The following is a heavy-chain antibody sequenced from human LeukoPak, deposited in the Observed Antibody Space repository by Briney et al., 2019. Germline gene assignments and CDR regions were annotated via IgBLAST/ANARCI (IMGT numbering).Heavy chain of an antibody. CDR2: ISDSGSDL. V-gene: IGHV3-48*01. CDR3: ARERPLDY. CDR1: GFTFSSYW. Sequence: PGGSLRLSCAASGFTFSSYWMSWVRQAPGKGLEWVSFISDSGSDLYYRDSVKGRFTISRDNAKNSLYLQMDSLRAEDTAVYFCARERPLDYWGQGTLVTVSS. J-gene: IGHJ4*02.